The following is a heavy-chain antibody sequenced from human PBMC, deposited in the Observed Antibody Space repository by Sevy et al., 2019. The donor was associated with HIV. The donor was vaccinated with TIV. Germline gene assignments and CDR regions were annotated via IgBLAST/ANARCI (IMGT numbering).Heavy chain of an antibody. V-gene: IGHV3-7*01. CDR3: ARDRAGGMDV. CDR2: IKEDGSEK. Sequence: GGSLRLSCAASGFSFSKFWMSWVRQAPGKGGEWGANIKEDGSEKYYVGFVKGRFTISREDAKNSLYLQMNSLRAEDTALYYCARDRAGGMDVWGKGTTVTVSS. D-gene: IGHD6-13*01. CDR1: GFSFSKFW. J-gene: IGHJ6*04.